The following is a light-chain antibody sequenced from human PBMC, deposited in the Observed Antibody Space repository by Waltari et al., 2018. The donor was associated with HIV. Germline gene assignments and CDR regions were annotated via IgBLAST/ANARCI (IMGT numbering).Light chain of an antibody. V-gene: IGKV1-27*01. Sequence: DIEMTQSPSSLSASIGDRVTITCRASQGIRSHLAWYQQKPGKAPDLLIHGASTLQPGGPSRFSGSGSGTDFTLTITNVQPGDVATYFCQKYNNVPITFGQGTRLEI. J-gene: IGKJ5*01. CDR1: QGIRSH. CDR2: GAS. CDR3: QKYNNVPIT.